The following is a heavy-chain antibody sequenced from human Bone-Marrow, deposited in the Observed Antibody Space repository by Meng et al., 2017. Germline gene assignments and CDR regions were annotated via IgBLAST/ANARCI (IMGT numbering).Heavy chain of an antibody. CDR3: ARDRLNSSSWYYYYYGMDV. Sequence: GESLNISCAASGFTVSSNYMSWVRQAPGKGLEWVSVIYSGGSTYYADSVKGRFTISRHNSKNTQYLQMISLRAEDTAVYYCARDRLNSSSWYYYYYGMDVWGQGTTVTVSS. CDR2: IYSGGST. D-gene: IGHD6-13*01. V-gene: IGHV3-53*04. J-gene: IGHJ6*02. CDR1: GFTVSSNY.